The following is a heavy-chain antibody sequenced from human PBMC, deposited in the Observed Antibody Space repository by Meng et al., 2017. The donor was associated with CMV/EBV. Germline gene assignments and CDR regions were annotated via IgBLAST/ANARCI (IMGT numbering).Heavy chain of an antibody. V-gene: IGHV3-53*01. J-gene: IGHJ4*02. CDR3: ARDSPTNYYFDY. CDR2: IYSGGST. CDR1: GFTVSSNY. Sequence: EVRLVEAGGVSIQPGGSLRLSCAASGFTVSSNYMSWVRQAPGKGLEWVSVIYSGGSTYYADSVKGRFTISRDNSKNTLYLQMNSLRAEDTAVYYCARDSPTNYYFDYWGQGTLVTVSS.